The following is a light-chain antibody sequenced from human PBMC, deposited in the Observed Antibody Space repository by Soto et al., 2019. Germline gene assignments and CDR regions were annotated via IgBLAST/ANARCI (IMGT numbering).Light chain of an antibody. Sequence: DSQMTQSPSTLTASVGDRVTITCRASQSISSWLAWYQQKPGKAPKLLIYKASSLESGVPSRFSGSGSGTEFTLTISSLQPDDFATYYCQQYNSYLWTFGQGTKVDI. CDR2: KAS. J-gene: IGKJ1*01. CDR1: QSISSW. V-gene: IGKV1-5*03. CDR3: QQYNSYLWT.